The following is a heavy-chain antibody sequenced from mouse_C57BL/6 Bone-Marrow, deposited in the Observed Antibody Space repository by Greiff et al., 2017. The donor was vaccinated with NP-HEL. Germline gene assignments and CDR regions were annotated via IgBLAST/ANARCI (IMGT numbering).Heavy chain of an antibody. D-gene: IGHD1-1*01. CDR1: GFTFSSYA. Sequence: EVQRVESGGGLVKPGGSLKLSCAASGFTFSSYAMSWVRQTPEKRLEWVATISDGGSYTYYPDNVKGRFTISRDNAKNNLYLQMSHLKSEDTAMYYCARVFYYGSSYWYFDVWGTGTTVTVSS. J-gene: IGHJ1*03. CDR2: ISDGGSYT. CDR3: ARVFYYGSSYWYFDV. V-gene: IGHV5-4*01.